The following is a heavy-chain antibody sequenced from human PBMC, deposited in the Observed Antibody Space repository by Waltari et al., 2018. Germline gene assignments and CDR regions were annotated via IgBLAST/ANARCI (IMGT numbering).Heavy chain of an antibody. V-gene: IGHV1-69*10. CDR1: GGTFSSYA. D-gene: IGHD4-17*01. J-gene: IGHJ6*03. CDR2: IIPILGIA. Sequence: QVQLVQSGAEVKKPGSSVKVSCKAPGGTFSSYAISWVRQAPGQGLEWMGGIIPILGIANYAQKFQGRVTITADKSTSTAYMELSSLRSEDTAVYYCASAVTTFYYYYYMDVWGKGTTVTVSS. CDR3: ASAVTTFYYYYYMDV.